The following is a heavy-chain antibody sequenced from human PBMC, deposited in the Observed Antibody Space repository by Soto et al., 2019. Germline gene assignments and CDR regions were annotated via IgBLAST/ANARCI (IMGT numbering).Heavy chain of an antibody. V-gene: IGHV1-69*13. Sequence: SVKVSCKASGGSFSLYAISCVLQSPGQGLEWMGGLIPSLGTVNYAQTFQGRVSISADETTNTAYMELTRLRSEDTAVYYCARDRIAAALLNYYGMEVWGQGTTVTV. CDR2: LIPSLGTV. J-gene: IGHJ6*02. D-gene: IGHD6-13*01. CDR3: ARDRIAAALLNYYGMEV. CDR1: GGSFSLYA.